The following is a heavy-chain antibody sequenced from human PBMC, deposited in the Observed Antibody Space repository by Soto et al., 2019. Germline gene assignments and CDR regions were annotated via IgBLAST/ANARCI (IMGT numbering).Heavy chain of an antibody. V-gene: IGHV1-18*01. D-gene: IGHD3-9*01. CDR3: AREVVLRYFDWLLSPDAFDI. Sequence: VKVSCKASGYTFTSYVISWVLQAPGQGLDWMGWISAYNGNTNYAQKLQGRVTMTTDTSTSTAYMELRSLRSDDTAVYYCAREVVLRYFDWLLSPDAFDIWGQGTMVTVSS. CDR1: GYTFTSYV. CDR2: ISAYNGNT. J-gene: IGHJ3*02.